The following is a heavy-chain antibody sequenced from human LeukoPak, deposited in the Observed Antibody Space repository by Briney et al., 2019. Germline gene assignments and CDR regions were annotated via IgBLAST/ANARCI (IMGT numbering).Heavy chain of an antibody. Sequence: GESLKISCKGSGYSFTSYWIGWVRQMPGKGLEWMGIIYPGDSDTRYSPSFQGQVTISADKSISTAYLQWSSLKASDTAMYYCARHERTDWSANPKYYFDYWGQGTLVTVSS. V-gene: IGHV5-51*01. CDR1: GYSFTSYW. J-gene: IGHJ4*02. CDR3: ARHERTDWSANPKYYFDY. D-gene: IGHD3-3*01. CDR2: IYPGDSDT.